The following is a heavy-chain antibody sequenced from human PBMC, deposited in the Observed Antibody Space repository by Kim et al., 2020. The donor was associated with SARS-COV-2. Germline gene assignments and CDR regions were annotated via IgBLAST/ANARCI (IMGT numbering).Heavy chain of an antibody. Sequence: SETLSLTCAVSGGSISSSNWWSWVRQPPGKGLGWIGEIYHSGSTNYNPSLKSRVTISVDKSKNQFSLKLSSVTAADTAVYYGARAPYCSGGSCYSGGINWFDPWGQGTLVTVSS. J-gene: IGHJ5*02. D-gene: IGHD2-15*01. CDR3: ARAPYCSGGSCYSGGINWFDP. CDR2: IYHSGST. CDR1: GGSISSSNW. V-gene: IGHV4-4*02.